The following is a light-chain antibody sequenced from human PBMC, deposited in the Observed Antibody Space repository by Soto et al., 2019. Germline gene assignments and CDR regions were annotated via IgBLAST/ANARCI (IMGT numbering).Light chain of an antibody. CDR1: QTVGIS. V-gene: IGKV3-11*01. Sequence: LTQSPASLSLSPGERATLSCRASQTVGISLAWYQHKPGQPPRLLIYDASKRATGIPARFGGSGSGTDFTLTISSLEPEDFAVYYCQQRTHWLFTFRPGPKVDIK. J-gene: IGKJ3*01. CDR3: QQRTHWLFT. CDR2: DAS.